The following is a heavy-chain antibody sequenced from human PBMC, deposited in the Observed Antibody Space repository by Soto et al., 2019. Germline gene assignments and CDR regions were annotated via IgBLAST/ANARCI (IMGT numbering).Heavy chain of an antibody. CDR2: ISSSSSYI. CDR1: GFTFSSYS. D-gene: IGHD1-26*01. V-gene: IGHV3-21*01. J-gene: IGHJ3*02. Sequence: GGSLRLSCAASGFTFSSYSMNWFRQAPGKGLEWVSSISSSSSYIYYADSVKGRFTISRDNAKNSLYLQMNSLRAEDTAVYYCARVVVGATRGKIDAFDIWGQGTMVTVSS. CDR3: ARVVVGATRGKIDAFDI.